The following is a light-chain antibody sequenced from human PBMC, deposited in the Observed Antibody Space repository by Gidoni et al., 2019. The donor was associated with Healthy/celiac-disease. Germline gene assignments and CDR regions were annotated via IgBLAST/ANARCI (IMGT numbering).Light chain of an antibody. CDR1: QSVSSN. J-gene: IGKJ4*01. CDR2: GAS. CDR3: QQYNNWPPLT. V-gene: IGKV3-15*01. Sequence: EIVMTQSPATLSVSPGERATLSCRASQSVSSNLAWYQQKPGQAPRLLIYGASTRATGIPARFRGRGSGTEFTLTLRCLPSEDFAVYYCQQYNNWPPLTFGGGTKVEIK.